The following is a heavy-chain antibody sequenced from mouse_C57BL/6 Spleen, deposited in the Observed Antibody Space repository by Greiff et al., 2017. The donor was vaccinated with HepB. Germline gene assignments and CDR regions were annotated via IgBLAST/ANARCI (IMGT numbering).Heavy chain of an antibody. Sequence: EVKLVESGGGLVKPGGSLKLSCAASGFTFSSYAMSWVRQTPEKRLEWVATISDGGSYTYYPDNVKGRFTISRDNAKNNLYLQMSHLKSEDTAMYYCARERDGRYSDDWGEGTTLTVSS. CDR2: ISDGGSYT. D-gene: IGHD2-3*01. CDR1: GFTFSSYA. CDR3: ARERDGRYSDD. V-gene: IGHV5-4*01. J-gene: IGHJ2*01.